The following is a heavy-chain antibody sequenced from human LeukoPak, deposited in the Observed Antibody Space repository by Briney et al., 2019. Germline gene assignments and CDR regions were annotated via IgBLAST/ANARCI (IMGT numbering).Heavy chain of an antibody. CDR2: IYRCDST. CDR3: ARGVYDSSGYYQY. Sequence: GGSLRLSCVASGFSGSRNYMTWVRQAPGKGLEWVSVIYRCDSTNHADSVKGRFIISRDNSKNTLCLQMNGLRAEDTAVYYCARGVYDSSGYYQYWGQGTLVTVSS. V-gene: IGHV3-66*01. D-gene: IGHD3-22*01. CDR1: GFSGSRNY. J-gene: IGHJ4*02.